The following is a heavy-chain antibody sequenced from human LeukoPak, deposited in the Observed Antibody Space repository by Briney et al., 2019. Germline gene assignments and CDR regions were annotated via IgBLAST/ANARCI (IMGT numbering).Heavy chain of an antibody. CDR3: ARVNINNWHSCDY. J-gene: IGHJ4*02. D-gene: IGHD1-1*01. Sequence: SGTLSLTCAVSGDSISSNNWWGWVRQPPGKGLECIGEIYHSGIPNYNPSLKSRVTISVDKPRNHFSLNLSSVTAADTAVYYCARVNINNWHSCDYWGQGTLVTVSS. CDR2: IYHSGIP. CDR1: GDSISSNNW. V-gene: IGHV4-4*02.